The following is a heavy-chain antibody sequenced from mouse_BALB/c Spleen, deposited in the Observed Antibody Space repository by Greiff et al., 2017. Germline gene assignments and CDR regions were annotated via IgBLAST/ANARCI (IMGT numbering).Heavy chain of an antibody. V-gene: IGHV1-63*02. D-gene: IGHD2-4*01. J-gene: IGHJ3*01. CDR3: ARGNDYPFAY. CDR2: IYPGGGYT. Sequence: VKLVESGAELVRPGTSVKISCKASGYTFTNYWLGWVKQRPGHGLEWIGDIYPGGGYTNYNEKFKGKATLTADTSSSTAYMQLSSLTSEDSAVYFCARGNDYPFAYWGQGTLVTVSA. CDR1: GYTFTNYW.